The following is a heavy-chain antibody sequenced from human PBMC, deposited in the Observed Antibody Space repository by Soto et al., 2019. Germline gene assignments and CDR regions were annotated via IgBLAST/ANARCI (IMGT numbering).Heavy chain of an antibody. V-gene: IGHV3-33*01. J-gene: IGHJ4*02. Sequence: WGSLRLRWAVPGGIFHGYGMRWVLQAPGKGLEWVAIIRFDGSNEEYADSVKGRFTISRDNSKNTLYLQMNTLGAEDTAVYYCARDGIGGTVFRGYLDYWGRGTVVTVSS. CDR2: IRFDGSNE. CDR1: GGIFHGYG. CDR3: ARDGIGGTVFRGYLDY. D-gene: IGHD1-7*01.